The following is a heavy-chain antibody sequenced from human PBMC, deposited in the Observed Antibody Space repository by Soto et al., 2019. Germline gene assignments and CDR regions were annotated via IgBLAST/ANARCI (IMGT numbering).Heavy chain of an antibody. CDR2: ISYDENTK. Sequence: SLRLSCEASRFTFSTYGVHGVRQTPGKGLEWVAIISYDENTKYYADSLKGRFTISRDNSKNTLYLDINNVTPEDTAVYYCAKEVLAAGQGWFEPWGQGTLVTVSS. CDR1: RFTFSTYG. J-gene: IGHJ5*02. V-gene: IGHV3-30*18. D-gene: IGHD6-25*01. CDR3: AKEVLAAGQGWFEP.